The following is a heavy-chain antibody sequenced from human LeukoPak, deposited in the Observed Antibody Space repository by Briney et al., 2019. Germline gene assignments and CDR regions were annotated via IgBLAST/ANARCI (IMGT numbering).Heavy chain of an antibody. Sequence: ASVKVSCTASGYTFTSYGINWVRQAPGQRLEWMGWISAYNGNTNYAQKLQGRVTMTTETSTSTAYMELGSLGSDETAVYYCARVDLLTGYYFFDYWGQGTLVTVSS. CDR2: ISAYNGNT. J-gene: IGHJ4*02. D-gene: IGHD3-9*01. CDR1: GYTFTSYG. V-gene: IGHV1-18*01. CDR3: ARVDLLTGYYFFDY.